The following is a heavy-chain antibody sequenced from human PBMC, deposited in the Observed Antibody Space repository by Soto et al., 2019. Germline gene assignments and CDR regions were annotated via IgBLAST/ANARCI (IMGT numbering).Heavy chain of an antibody. J-gene: IGHJ6*02. CDR3: ARGVPGYYAVDV. V-gene: IGHV3-74*01. CDR1: GFTFSSYW. D-gene: IGHD3-16*01. Sequence: VQLVESGGGLVQPGESLRVSCAASGFTFSSYWIHWVRQAPGKGLVWVSRINGDGSTTNYADSAKGRFTLFRDNVKNTVYLQMNSLRADDTALYFCARGVPGYYAVDVWGQGTTVTVSS. CDR2: INGDGSTT.